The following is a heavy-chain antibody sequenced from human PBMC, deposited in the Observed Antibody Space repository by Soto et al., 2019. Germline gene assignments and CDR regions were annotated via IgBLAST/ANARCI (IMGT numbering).Heavy chain of an antibody. Sequence: RASVKVSCKASGYTFTSYDINWVRQAPGQGLEWMGWISGYNGNTNYAQKLQGRVTMTADTSTSTAYMELRSLRSDDTAVYYCARVSSSGWYTAAYWGQGTLVTVSS. CDR3: ARVSSSGWYTAAY. D-gene: IGHD6-19*01. J-gene: IGHJ4*02. CDR1: GYTFTSYD. CDR2: ISGYNGNT. V-gene: IGHV1-18*01.